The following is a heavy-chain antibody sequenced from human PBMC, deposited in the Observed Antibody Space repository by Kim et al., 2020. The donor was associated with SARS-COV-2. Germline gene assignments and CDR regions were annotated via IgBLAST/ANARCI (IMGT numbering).Heavy chain of an antibody. CDR3: ARGSDTAMVTLLHY. D-gene: IGHD5-18*01. Sequence: DSVKGRFTISRDNSKNTLYLQMNSLRAEDTAVYYCARGSDTAMVTLLHYWGQGTLVTVSS. J-gene: IGHJ4*02. V-gene: IGHV3-30*07.